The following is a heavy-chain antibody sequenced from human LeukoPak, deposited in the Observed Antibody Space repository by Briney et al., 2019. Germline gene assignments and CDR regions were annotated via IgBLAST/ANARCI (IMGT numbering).Heavy chain of an antibody. CDR2: IYYSAGT. CDR3: GRGMRYSGSYVVEY. V-gene: IGHV4-30-4*01. Sequence: SQTLSLTCTVSGDSFSNDDYFWSWTRRPPGEGLEWIGYIYYSAGTYYNPSLKSRVTMSIDTSRNQFSLRLSSVTAADTAVYSCGRGMRYSGSYVVEYWGQGTLVTVSS. J-gene: IGHJ4*02. CDR1: GDSFSNDDYF. D-gene: IGHD1-26*01.